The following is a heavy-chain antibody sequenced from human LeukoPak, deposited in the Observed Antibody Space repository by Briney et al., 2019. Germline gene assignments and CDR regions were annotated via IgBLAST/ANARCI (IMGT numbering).Heavy chain of an antibody. Sequence: GRSLRLSCAASGFTFSSYGMHWVRQAPGKGLEWVSGISWNSGSIGYADSVKGRFTISRDNAKNSLYLQMNSLRAEDTALYYCAKGSGSYPRDYYYYYYMDVWGKGTTVTISS. D-gene: IGHD3-10*01. J-gene: IGHJ6*03. CDR3: AKGSGSYPRDYYYYYYMDV. CDR2: ISWNSGSI. V-gene: IGHV3-9*01. CDR1: GFTFSSYG.